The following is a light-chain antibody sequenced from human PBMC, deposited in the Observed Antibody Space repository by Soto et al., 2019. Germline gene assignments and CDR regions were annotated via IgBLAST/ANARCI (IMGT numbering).Light chain of an antibody. Sequence: QSALTQPASVSGSPGQSITISCTGTSSDVGGYNYVSWYQQHPGKAPKLMIYDVSNRPSGVSNRFSGSKSGNTASLTISGLQADYEADYYCSSYTSSSTLVFAGGTKLTVL. CDR3: SSYTSSSTLV. CDR1: SSDVGGYNY. J-gene: IGLJ2*01. V-gene: IGLV2-14*01. CDR2: DVS.